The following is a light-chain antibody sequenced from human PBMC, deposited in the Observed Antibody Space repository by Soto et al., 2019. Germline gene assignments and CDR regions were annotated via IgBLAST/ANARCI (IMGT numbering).Light chain of an antibody. J-gene: IGKJ1*01. CDR3: QQYNSYSGT. Sequence: DIQMTQSPSSLSASVGDRVTITCRPSQSIDNFLNWYQQKPGKAPNLLIYKASSLESGVPSRFSGSGSGTEFTLTISSLQPDDFATYYCQQYNSYSGTFGQGTKWIS. V-gene: IGKV1-5*03. CDR2: KAS. CDR1: QSIDNF.